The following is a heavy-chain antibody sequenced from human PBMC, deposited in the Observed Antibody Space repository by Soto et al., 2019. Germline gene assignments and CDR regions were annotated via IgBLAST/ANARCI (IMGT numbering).Heavy chain of an antibody. CDR1: TFTFSNYS. CDR3: ARGDDSSGHDY. D-gene: IGHD3-22*01. V-gene: IGHV3-21*01. Sequence: EVQLVESGGGLVKPGGSLRLSCAASTFTFSNYSINWVRQAPGKGLEWVSSISRSGIYIYYVDSVKGRFTISRDNAKNSLYLQMNSLRAEDTAVYYCARGDDSSGHDYWGQGTLVTVSS. CDR2: ISRSGIYI. J-gene: IGHJ4*02.